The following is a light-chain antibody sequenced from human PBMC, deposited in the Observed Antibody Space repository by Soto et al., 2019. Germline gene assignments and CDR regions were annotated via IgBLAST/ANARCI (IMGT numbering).Light chain of an antibody. CDR1: SSNIGGNS. Sequence: QSVLTQPPSVSAAPGQKVTISCSGSSSNIGGNSVSWYQQLPGTAPKLLIYDDNKRPSGIPDRFSGSKSGTSATLGITGFQTGDEADYYCGSWDSSLSAYVFGTGTKVT. CDR2: DDN. V-gene: IGLV1-51*01. CDR3: GSWDSSLSAYV. J-gene: IGLJ1*01.